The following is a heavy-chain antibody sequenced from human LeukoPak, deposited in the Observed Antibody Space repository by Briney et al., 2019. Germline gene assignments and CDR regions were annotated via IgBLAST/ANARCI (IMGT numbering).Heavy chain of an antibody. CDR2: IYHGGST. D-gene: IGHD3-10*01. CDR1: GGSISSGGYY. CDR3: ARDMVRGVHFDY. Sequence: PSETLSLTCTVSGGSISSGGYYWSWIRQPPGKGLEWIGYIYHGGSTYYNPSLKSRVTISVDRSKNQFSLKLSSVTAADTAVYYCARDMVRGVHFDYWGQGTLVTVSS. V-gene: IGHV4-30-2*01. J-gene: IGHJ4*02.